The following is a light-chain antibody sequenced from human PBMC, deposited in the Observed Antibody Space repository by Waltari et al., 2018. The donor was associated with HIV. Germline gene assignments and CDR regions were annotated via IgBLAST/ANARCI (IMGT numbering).Light chain of an antibody. CDR1: QSVLYSSNNRNH. CDR3: QQYYSSPWN. Sequence: DIVLTPSPDSLAVSLGERATINCKTSQSVLYSSNNRNHLAWYQQKPGQPPRLLIYWASTRESGVPDRFSGSGSGTDFTLTISSLQAEDVAVYYCQQYYSSPWNFGPGTKVDIK. V-gene: IGKV4-1*01. CDR2: WAS. J-gene: IGKJ3*01.